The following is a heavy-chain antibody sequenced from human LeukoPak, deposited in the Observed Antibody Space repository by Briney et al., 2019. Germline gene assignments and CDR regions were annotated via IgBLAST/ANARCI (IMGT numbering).Heavy chain of an antibody. D-gene: IGHD2-2*01. J-gene: IGHJ5*02. CDR2: IYHSGST. V-gene: IGHV4-38-2*01. CDR1: GYSISSGYC. CDR3: ARGEVVVVPAAIRFDP. Sequence: PSETLSLTCAVSGYSISSGYCWGWIRQPPGKGLEWIGSIYHSGSTYYNPSPKSRVTISVDTSNNQFSLKLSSVTAAHTAVYYCARGEVVVVPAAIRFDPWGQGTLVTVSS.